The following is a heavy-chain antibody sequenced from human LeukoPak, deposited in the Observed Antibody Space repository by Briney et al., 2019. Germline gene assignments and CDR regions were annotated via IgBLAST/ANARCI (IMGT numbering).Heavy chain of an antibody. CDR2: ISGRGGST. CDR1: AFSFSSNS. J-gene: IGHJ4*02. D-gene: IGHD5-18*01. V-gene: IGHV3-23*01. Sequence: GGSLRLSCVAYAFSFSSNSMSWVRQAPGKGLEWVSAISGRGGSTYYADSVKGRFTIPRDNSKNTLYLQMNSLRAEDTAVYYCAKGNGYRRPPDYWGQGTLVTVSS. CDR3: AKGNGYRRPPDY.